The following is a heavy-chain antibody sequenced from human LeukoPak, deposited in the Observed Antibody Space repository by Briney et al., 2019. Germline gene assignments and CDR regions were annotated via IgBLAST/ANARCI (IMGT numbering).Heavy chain of an antibody. CDR2: IVGIGGNT. CDR1: GFTFNNYA. CDR3: AEASSGYYYAAGAFDI. D-gene: IGHD3-22*01. Sequence: GGSLRLSCAASGFTFNNYAMSWVRQAPGKGLEWVSAIVGIGGNTYYADSVKGRFTISRDNSKNTLYLQMNSLRAEDTAVYYCAEASSGYYYAAGAFDIWGRGTMVAVSS. J-gene: IGHJ3*02. V-gene: IGHV3-23*01.